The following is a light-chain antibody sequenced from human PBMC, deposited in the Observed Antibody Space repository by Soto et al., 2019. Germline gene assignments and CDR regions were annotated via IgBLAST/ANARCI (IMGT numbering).Light chain of an antibody. V-gene: IGLV2-11*01. Sequence: QSALTQHRSVSGSPGQSVTISCTGSSSDVGGNFYVSWYQHHPGKAPKLLIFDFHKRPSGVPDRFSGSKSGRTASLTISGLQAEDDADYYFCSYAAKFGLFGGGTKLTVL. CDR3: CSYAAKFGL. J-gene: IGLJ2*01. CDR1: SSDVGGNFY. CDR2: DFH.